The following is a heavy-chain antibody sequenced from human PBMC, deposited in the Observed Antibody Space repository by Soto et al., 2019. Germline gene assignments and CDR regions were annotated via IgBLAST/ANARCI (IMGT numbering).Heavy chain of an antibody. Sequence: SETLSLTCTVSGGSISSGGYYWSWIRQHPGKGLEWIGYIYYSGSTYYNPSLKSRVTISVDTSKNQFSLKLSSVTAADTAVYYCARVFVGVVNRVLGPCFDYWGQGTLVTVSS. CDR1: GGSISSGGYY. J-gene: IGHJ4*02. V-gene: IGHV4-31*03. CDR2: IYYSGST. D-gene: IGHD3-3*01. CDR3: ARVFVGVVNRVLGPCFDY.